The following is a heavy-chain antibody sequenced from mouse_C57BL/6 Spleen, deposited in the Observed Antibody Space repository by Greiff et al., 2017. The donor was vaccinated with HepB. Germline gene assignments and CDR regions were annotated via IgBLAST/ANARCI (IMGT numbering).Heavy chain of an antibody. CDR1: GYTFTSYG. D-gene: IGHD1-1*01. Sequence: QVQLQQSGAELARPGASVKLSCKASGYTFTSYGISWVKQRTGQGLEWIGEIYPRSGNTYYNEKFKGKATLTADKSSSTAYMELRSLTSEDSAVYFCARSGLLRYYCDYWGQGTTLTVSS. CDR3: ARSGLLRYYCDY. CDR2: IYPRSGNT. J-gene: IGHJ2*01. V-gene: IGHV1-81*01.